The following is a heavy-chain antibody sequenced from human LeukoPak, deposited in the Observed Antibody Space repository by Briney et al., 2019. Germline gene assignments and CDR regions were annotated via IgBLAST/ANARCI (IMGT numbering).Heavy chain of an antibody. D-gene: IGHD2-2*01. J-gene: IGHJ6*03. CDR2: INPNRGGT. V-gene: IGHV1-2*02. CDR1: GYTFTGYY. CDR3: ARGGPAARRLNYYYMDV. Sequence: ASVNVSCKASGYTFTGYYMHWVRQAPGQGVEWMGWINPNRGGTNYAQKFQGRVTMTRDTSISTAYMELSRLRSDDTAVYYCARGGPAARRLNYYYMDVWGKGTTVTVSS.